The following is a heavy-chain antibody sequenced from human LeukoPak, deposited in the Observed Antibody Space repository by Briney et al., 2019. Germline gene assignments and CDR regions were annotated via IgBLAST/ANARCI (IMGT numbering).Heavy chain of an antibody. D-gene: IGHD6-6*01. CDR1: GESISSGDYY. V-gene: IGHV4-61*08. J-gene: IGHJ6*03. Sequence: SSETLSLTCTVSGESISSGDYYWSWIRQPPGKGLEWIGYIYTSGSTNYNPSLKSRVTISVDTSKNQFSLKLSSVTAADTAVYYCARLRSIAVRYYYMDVWGKGTTVTVSS. CDR3: ARLRSIAVRYYYMDV. CDR2: IYTSGST.